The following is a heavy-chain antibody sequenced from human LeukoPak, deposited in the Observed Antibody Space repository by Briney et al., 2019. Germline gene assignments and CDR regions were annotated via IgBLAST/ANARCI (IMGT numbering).Heavy chain of an antibody. CDR2: IRGRGGST. J-gene: IGHJ3*02. CDR1: GFPFSSYT. D-gene: IGHD3-3*01. CDR3: AKGQATAKLRFLEWLPFPFDI. Sequence: GSLRLSCATSGFPFSSYTMRWVRQAPGEGVGWVSAIRGRGGSTYYADSVKGRFTISRDNSKNTLYLQMNSLRAEDTAVYYCAKGQATAKLRFLEWLPFPFDIWGQGTMVTVSS. V-gene: IGHV3-23*01.